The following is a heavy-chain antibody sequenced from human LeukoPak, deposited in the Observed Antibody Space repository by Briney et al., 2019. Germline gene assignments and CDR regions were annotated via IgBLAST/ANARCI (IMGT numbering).Heavy chain of an antibody. J-gene: IGHJ5*02. Sequence: SETLSLTCSVSGGSTSGFYWSWIRQPPGKGLEWIGYVYYTGDSNYNPSLKSRVSMSLDTSENQVSLKLSSVTAADTAVYYCARRDWNYLTNWFDPWGQGTLVTVSS. V-gene: IGHV4-59*08. D-gene: IGHD1-7*01. CDR2: VYYTGDS. CDR1: GGSTSGFY. CDR3: ARRDWNYLTNWFDP.